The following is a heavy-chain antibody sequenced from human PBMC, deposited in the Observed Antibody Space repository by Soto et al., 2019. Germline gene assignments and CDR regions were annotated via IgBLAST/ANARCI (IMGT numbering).Heavy chain of an antibody. V-gene: IGHV4-39*02. CDR3: ATNDPLPQLALRRHKTNFDY. Sequence: QLQLQESGPGLVKPSETLSLTCTVSGGSISSSSYYWGWIRQPPGKGLDWIGSIYYSGRTYYNPYLKSRVTISVDTSENHFSLQLSSVTAADTAVYYCATNDPLPQLALRRHKTNFDYWGQGTLVTVSS. CDR1: GGSISSSSYY. J-gene: IGHJ4*02. CDR2: IYYSGRT. D-gene: IGHD1-7*01.